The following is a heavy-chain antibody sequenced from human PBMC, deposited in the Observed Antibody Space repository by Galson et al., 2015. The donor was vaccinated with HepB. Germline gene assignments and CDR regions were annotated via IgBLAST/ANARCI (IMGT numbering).Heavy chain of an antibody. D-gene: IGHD1-7*01. CDR3: ARRNNWNYDY. Sequence: QSGAEVKKPGESLRISCKGSGYSFTNHWIGWVRQMPGKGLEWMGVIFPPDSDSFYSPSFQGQVTISVDKSISTAYLQWNSLTASDTAMYYCARRNNWNYDYWGQGTLVTVSS. CDR1: GYSFTNHW. J-gene: IGHJ4*02. V-gene: IGHV5-51*01. CDR2: IFPPDSDS.